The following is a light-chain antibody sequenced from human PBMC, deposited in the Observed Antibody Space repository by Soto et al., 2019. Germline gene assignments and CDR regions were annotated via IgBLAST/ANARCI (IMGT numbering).Light chain of an antibody. J-gene: IGKJ1*01. V-gene: IGKV3-15*01. Sequence: EIVMSQSPGSLSVSPGERATLFCRASQSVRSSLAWYQQKPGQAPRLFIYDASTRATGIPARFSGSGSGTEFTLTISSLQSEDFAVYYCQQYNNWPRTFAQGTKVDIK. CDR3: QQYNNWPRT. CDR1: QSVRSS. CDR2: DAS.